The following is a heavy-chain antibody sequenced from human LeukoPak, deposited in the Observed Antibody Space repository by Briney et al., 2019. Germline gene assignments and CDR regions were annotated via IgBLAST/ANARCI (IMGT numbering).Heavy chain of an antibody. V-gene: IGHV1-8*01. CDR2: MNPNSGNT. J-gene: IGHJ4*02. CDR1: VYTFTSYD. Sequence: ASVKVSCKASVYTFTSYDTNWVRQATGQGLEWMGWMNPNSGNTGYAQKFQGRVTMTRNTSISTAYMELSSLRSEDTAVYYCARGRYDILTGYYTVFDYWGQGTLVTVSS. CDR3: ARGRYDILTGYYTVFDY. D-gene: IGHD3-9*01.